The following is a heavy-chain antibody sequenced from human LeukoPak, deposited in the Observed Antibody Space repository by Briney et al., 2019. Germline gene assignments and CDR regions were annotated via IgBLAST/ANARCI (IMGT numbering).Heavy chain of an antibody. J-gene: IGHJ6*02. CDR3: AKDYYYYYGMDV. V-gene: IGHV3-23*01. CDR1: GFTFSSYA. CDR2: ISGSGGST. Sequence: GGSLRLSCAASGFTFSSYAMSWVRQAPGKGLEWVSAISGSGGSTYYADSVKGRFTISRDNSKNTLYLQMNSLRAEGTAVYYCAKDYYYYYGMDVWGQGTTVTVSS.